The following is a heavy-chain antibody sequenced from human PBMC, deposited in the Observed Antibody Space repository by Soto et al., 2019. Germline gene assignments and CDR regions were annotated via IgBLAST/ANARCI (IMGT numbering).Heavy chain of an antibody. CDR3: ARARGARYFDY. D-gene: IGHD2-15*01. Sequence: QVQLQESGPGLVKPSQTLSLTCTVSGGSISSGDYYWSWIRQPPGKGLEWIGYIYYSGSTYYNPSLWSRVTIAVDTSKNQFAMKLSTVTAADTAVYYCARARGARYFDYWGQGTLVTVSS. CDR2: IYYSGST. V-gene: IGHV4-30-4*01. J-gene: IGHJ4*02. CDR1: GGSISSGDYY.